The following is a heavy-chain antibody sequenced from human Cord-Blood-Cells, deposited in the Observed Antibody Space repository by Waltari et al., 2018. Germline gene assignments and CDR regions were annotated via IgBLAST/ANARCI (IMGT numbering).Heavy chain of an antibody. Sequence: QVQLQESGPGLVKPSQTLSLTCTVSGGPISSGSYYWTWIRQPAGQGLEWIGYIYTSGSTNYNPSLKSRVTISVDTSKNQFSLKLSSVTAADTAVYYCARDSHGVATGGTYYYYGMDVWGQGTTVTVSS. CDR1: GGPISSGSYY. CDR2: IYTSGST. D-gene: IGHD5-12*01. J-gene: IGHJ6*02. CDR3: ARDSHGVATGGTYYYYGMDV. V-gene: IGHV4-61*09.